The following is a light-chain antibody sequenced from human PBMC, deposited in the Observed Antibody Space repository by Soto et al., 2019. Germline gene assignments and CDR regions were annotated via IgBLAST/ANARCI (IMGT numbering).Light chain of an antibody. V-gene: IGLV2-14*01. J-gene: IGLJ1*01. Sequence: QSVLTQPASVSGSPGQSVAICCTGTSSDIGAYNYVSWYQQHPGKAPKLMIFDVSNRPSGVSNRFSGSKSGNTTSLTISGLQAEDEADYYCSSYTSSNTYVFGTGTKVTVL. CDR1: SSDIGAYNY. CDR3: SSYTSSNTYV. CDR2: DVS.